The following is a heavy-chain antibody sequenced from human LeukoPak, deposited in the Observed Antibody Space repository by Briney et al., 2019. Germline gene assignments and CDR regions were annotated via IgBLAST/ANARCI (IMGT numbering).Heavy chain of an antibody. CDR1: GVSISSYY. J-gene: IGHJ4*02. D-gene: IGHD3-3*01. CDR3: ARHGGSGSFDY. Sequence: SETLSLTCTVSGVSISSYYWSWIRQPPGKGLEWIGYSYYSGSTTPHPSLKSRVTISVDTSKNQFSLRLRSVTAADTAVYYCARHGGSGSFDYWGQGTLVTVSS. V-gene: IGHV4-59*08. CDR2: SYYSGST.